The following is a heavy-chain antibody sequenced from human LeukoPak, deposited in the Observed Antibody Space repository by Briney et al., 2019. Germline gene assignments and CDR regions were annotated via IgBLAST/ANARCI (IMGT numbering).Heavy chain of an antibody. J-gene: IGHJ4*02. Sequence: QSGGSLRLSCAASGFTFSSYGMHWVRQAPGKGLEWVAVISYDGSNKYYADSVKGRFTISRDNSKNTLYLQMNSLRAEDTAVYYCAKTYGDYDCADYWGQGTLVTVSS. CDR2: ISYDGSNK. D-gene: IGHD4-17*01. CDR1: GFTFSSYG. CDR3: AKTYGDYDCADY. V-gene: IGHV3-30*18.